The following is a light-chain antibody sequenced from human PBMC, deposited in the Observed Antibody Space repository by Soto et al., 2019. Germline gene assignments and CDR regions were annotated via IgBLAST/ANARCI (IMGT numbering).Light chain of an antibody. CDR2: GAS. CDR1: QGVCRN. V-gene: IGKV3D-15*01. J-gene: IGKJ1*01. Sequence: EIVLTQSPATLSVSPGARATLSCRASQGVCRNLAWYQQKPGQAPRLLIYGASTRASAIPARFSGRGSGTDFTLTISRLQSEDFAVYFCQQYHNWPRTFGQGTKVDVK. CDR3: QQYHNWPRT.